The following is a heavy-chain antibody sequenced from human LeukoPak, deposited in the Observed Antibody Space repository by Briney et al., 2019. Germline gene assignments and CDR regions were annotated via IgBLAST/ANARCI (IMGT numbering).Heavy chain of an antibody. D-gene: IGHD6-13*01. V-gene: IGHV4-59*01. Sequence: TSETLSLTCNVSGGSIGDYYWTWIRQFPGKGLEWIGYNYYIGSTNYNPSLKSRVTISVDTSKNQISLELKSMTAADTAVYYCARGASSWNNDYWGQGILVTVSS. CDR1: GGSIGDYY. CDR3: ARGASSWNNDY. CDR2: NYYIGST. J-gene: IGHJ4*02.